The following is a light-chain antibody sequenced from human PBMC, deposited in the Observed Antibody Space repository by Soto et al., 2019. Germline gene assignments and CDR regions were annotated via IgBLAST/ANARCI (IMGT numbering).Light chain of an antibody. CDR1: SSDVGGYNY. J-gene: IGLJ1*01. Sequence: QSSLTQPASVSGSPGQSITISCTGTSSDVGGYNYVSWYQQYPGKAPKLMIYEVTHRPSGVSNRFSGSKSGNTASLTISGLQAEDEANYYCSSYTSTSHNYVFGTGTKLTVL. CDR3: SSYTSTSHNYV. CDR2: EVT. V-gene: IGLV2-14*01.